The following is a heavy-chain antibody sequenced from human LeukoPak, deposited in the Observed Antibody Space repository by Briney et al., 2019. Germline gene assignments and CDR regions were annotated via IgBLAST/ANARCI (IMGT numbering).Heavy chain of an antibody. V-gene: IGHV3-23*01. D-gene: IGHD3-22*01. CDR3: ARGLLYYDSISSEVDY. CDR1: GFTFSSYA. J-gene: IGHJ4*02. Sequence: GSLRLSCAASGFTFSSYAMSWVRQAPGKGLEWVSAISGSGGSTYYADSVKGRFTISRDNSKNTLYLQMNSLRAEDTAVYYCARGLLYYDSISSEVDYWGQGTLVTVSS. CDR2: ISGSGGST.